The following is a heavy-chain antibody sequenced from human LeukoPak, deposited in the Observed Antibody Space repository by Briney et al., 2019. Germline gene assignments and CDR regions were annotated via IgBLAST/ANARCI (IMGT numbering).Heavy chain of an antibody. CDR2: INPSGGST. J-gene: IGHJ3*02. CDR1: GYTFTSYY. V-gene: IGHV1-46*01. D-gene: IGHD3-22*01. Sequence: EASVKVSCKASGYTFTSYYMHWVRQAPGQGLEWMGIINPSGGSTSYAQKFQGRVTMTRDTSTSTVYMELSSLRSEDTAVYYCAREKWGDSSGYPRDAFDIWGQGTMVTVSS. CDR3: AREKWGDSSGYPRDAFDI.